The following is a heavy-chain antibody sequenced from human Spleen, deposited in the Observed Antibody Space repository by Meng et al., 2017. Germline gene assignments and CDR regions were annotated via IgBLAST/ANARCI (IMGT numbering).Heavy chain of an antibody. CDR1: GGSFSDYY. D-gene: IGHD4-11*01. J-gene: IGHJ4*02. Sequence: QVQLQQGGAGLLKPSETLSLTCVVSGGSFSDYYWSWIRQPPGMGLEWIGEINHSGSTNYNPSLESRATISVDTSQNNLSLKLSSVTAADSAVYYCARGPTTMAHDFDYWGQGTLVTVSS. CDR2: INHSGST. CDR3: ARGPTTMAHDFDY. V-gene: IGHV4-34*01.